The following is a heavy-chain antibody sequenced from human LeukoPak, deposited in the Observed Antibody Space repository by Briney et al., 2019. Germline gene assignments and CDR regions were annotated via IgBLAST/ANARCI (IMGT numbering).Heavy chain of an antibody. D-gene: IGHD3-16*01. CDR3: ARDGAWNYFDY. CDR1: GFTFSSYG. J-gene: IGHJ4*02. V-gene: IGHV3-30*03. CDR2: ISNDGSRK. Sequence: GGSLRLSCAASGFTFSSYGIHRVRQAPGKGLEWVAIISNDGSRKYYAHSVEGRFTISRDNSKNTLYLQMDSLRAEDTAVYYCARDGAWNYFDYWGQGTLVTVSS.